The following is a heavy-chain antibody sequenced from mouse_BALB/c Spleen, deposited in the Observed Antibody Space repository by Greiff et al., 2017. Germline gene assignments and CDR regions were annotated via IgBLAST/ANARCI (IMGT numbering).Heavy chain of an antibody. Sequence: EVKVEESGGGLVKPGGSLKLSCAASGFTFSSYAMSWVRQTPEKRLEWVASISSGGSTYYPDSVKGRFTISRDNARNILYLQMSSLRSEDTAMYYCALYYEKSRGFAYWGQGTLVTVSA. D-gene: IGHD1-1*01. CDR2: ISSGGST. CDR3: ALYYEKSRGFAY. J-gene: IGHJ3*01. V-gene: IGHV5-6-5*01. CDR1: GFTFSSYA.